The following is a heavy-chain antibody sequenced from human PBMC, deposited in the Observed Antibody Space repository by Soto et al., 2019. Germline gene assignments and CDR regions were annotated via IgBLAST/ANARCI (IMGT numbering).Heavy chain of an antibody. CDR2: IENHGAGT. Sequence: EVQVVESGGGLVQPGGSLRLSCAASGFSFTNYWMHWVLQVPGERLVWVSRIENHGAGTSYADFVKGRFTISRDNAKNTLYLQMDRRRVEDTAIYYCGTVLDKWGQATRVNVSS. CDR3: GTVLDK. V-gene: IGHV3-74*01. CDR1: GFSFTNYW. J-gene: IGHJ3*01.